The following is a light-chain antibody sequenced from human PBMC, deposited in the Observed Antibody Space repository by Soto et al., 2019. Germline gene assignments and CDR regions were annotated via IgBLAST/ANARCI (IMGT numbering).Light chain of an antibody. V-gene: IGKV3-20*01. CDR1: QTVRNNY. J-gene: IGKJ5*01. CDR3: QQYGSSPPIT. CDR2: DAS. Sequence: VLTQSPCTLSLSTGERATLSCRAIQTVRNNYLAWYQQKPGQAPRLLIYDASSRATGIPDRFSGSGSGTDFTLTISRLEPEDSAVYYCQQYGSSPPITFGQGTRLAIK.